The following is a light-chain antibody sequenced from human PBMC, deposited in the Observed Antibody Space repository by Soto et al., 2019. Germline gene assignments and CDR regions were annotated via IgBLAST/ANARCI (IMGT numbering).Light chain of an antibody. Sequence: DIQMTQSPSSLSASAGDRVTITCQASQDITNYLNWYQQKPGKAPKLLIHDASNLETGVPSPSRFSGSGSGTDFTFTISSLQPEDVATYHCQQYDNLPPTFGGGTKVEIK. J-gene: IGKJ4*01. CDR3: QQYDNLPPT. CDR2: DAS. V-gene: IGKV1-33*01. CDR1: QDITNY.